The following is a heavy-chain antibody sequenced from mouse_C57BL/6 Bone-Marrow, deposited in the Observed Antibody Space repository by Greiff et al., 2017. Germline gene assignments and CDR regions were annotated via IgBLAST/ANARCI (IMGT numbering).Heavy chain of an antibody. J-gene: IGHJ4*01. V-gene: IGHV5-17*01. D-gene: IGHD2-5*01. Sequence: EVKLMESGGGLVKPGGSLKLSCEASGFTFSDYGMHWVRQAPEKGLEWVAYISSGSSTIYYADTVKGRFTISRDNAKNTLFLQMTSLRSEDTAMYYCARGYYSNYGGYAMDYWGQGTSVTVSS. CDR1: GFTFSDYG. CDR3: ARGYYSNYGGYAMDY. CDR2: ISSGSSTI.